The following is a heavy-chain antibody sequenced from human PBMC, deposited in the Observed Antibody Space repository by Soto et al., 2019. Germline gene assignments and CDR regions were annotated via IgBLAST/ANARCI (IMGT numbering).Heavy chain of an antibody. CDR1: GGTFSSYA. V-gene: IGHV1-69*13. Sequence: ASVKVSCKASGGTFSSYAISWVRQAPGQGLEWMGGIIPIFGTANYAQKSQGRVTITADESTSTAYMELSSLRSEDTAVYYCARALRIAAAGTHNYYYGMDVWGQGTTVTVSS. CDR3: ARALRIAAAGTHNYYYGMDV. CDR2: IIPIFGTA. D-gene: IGHD6-13*01. J-gene: IGHJ6*02.